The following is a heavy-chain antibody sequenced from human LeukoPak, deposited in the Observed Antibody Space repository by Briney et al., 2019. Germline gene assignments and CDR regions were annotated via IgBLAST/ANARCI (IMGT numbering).Heavy chain of an antibody. CDR3: AKGLGYYYDSSGGAFDI. D-gene: IGHD3-22*01. J-gene: IGHJ3*02. CDR2: ISGSGGST. V-gene: IGHV3-23*01. Sequence: PGGSLRLSCAASGSTFSSYAMSWARQAPGKGLEWVSAISGSGGSTYYADSVKGRFTISRDNSKNTLYLQMNSLRAEDTAVYYCAKGLGYYYDSSGGAFDIWGQGTMVTVSS. CDR1: GSTFSSYA.